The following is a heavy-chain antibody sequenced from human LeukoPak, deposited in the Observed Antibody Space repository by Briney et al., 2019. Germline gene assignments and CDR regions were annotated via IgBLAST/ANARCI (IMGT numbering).Heavy chain of an antibody. J-gene: IGHJ4*02. Sequence: SETLSLTXTVSGGSISSSSYYWGWIRQPPGKGLEWIGSIYYSGSTYYNPSLKSRVTISVDTSKNQFSLKLSSVTAADTAVYYCARGYCSGGSCYREYYFDYWGQGTLVTVSS. CDR2: IYYSGST. CDR1: GGSISSSSYY. CDR3: ARGYCSGGSCYREYYFDY. V-gene: IGHV4-39*01. D-gene: IGHD2-15*01.